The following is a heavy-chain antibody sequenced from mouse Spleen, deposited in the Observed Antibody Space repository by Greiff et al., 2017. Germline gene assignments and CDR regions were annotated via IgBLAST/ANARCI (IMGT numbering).Heavy chain of an antibody. J-gene: IGHJ3*01. CDR3: ARSPYYYGSNPWFAY. D-gene: IGHD1-1*01. CDR2: ISSGGGNT. V-gene: IGHV5-9*03. CDR1: GFTFSSYT. Sequence: EVQLQESGGGLVKPGGSLKLSCAASGFTFSSYTMSWVRQTPEKRLEWVATISSGGGNTYYPDSVKGRFTISRDNAKNTLYLQMSSLRSEDTALYYCARSPYYYGSNPWFAYWGQGTLVTVSA.